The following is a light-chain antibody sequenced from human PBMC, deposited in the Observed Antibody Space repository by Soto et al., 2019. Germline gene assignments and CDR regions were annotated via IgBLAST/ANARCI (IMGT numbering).Light chain of an antibody. J-gene: IGKJ2*01. CDR3: QQYNNWPLGYT. Sequence: EIVMTRSPGTLSVSPGERATLSCRASQSVSSNLAWYQQKPGQAPRLLIYGASTRATGIPARFSGSGSGTEFTLTISSLQSEDFAVYYCQQYNNWPLGYTFGQGTKLEIK. CDR2: GAS. V-gene: IGKV3-15*01. CDR1: QSVSSN.